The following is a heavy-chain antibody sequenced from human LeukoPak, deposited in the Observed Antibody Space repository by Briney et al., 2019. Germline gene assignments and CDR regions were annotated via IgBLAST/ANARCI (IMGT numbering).Heavy chain of an antibody. CDR1: GYTFINFW. V-gene: IGHV5-51*01. CDR2: VYPADSEA. CDR3: AREGQVGDYFDY. Sequence: GESLKISCKGSGYTFINFWIAWVRQTPGKGLEWMGVVYPADSEARYSPSFQGQVTFSADKSISTAYLQWSSLKASDTAIYYCAREGQVGDYFDYWGQGTLVTVSS. J-gene: IGHJ4*02.